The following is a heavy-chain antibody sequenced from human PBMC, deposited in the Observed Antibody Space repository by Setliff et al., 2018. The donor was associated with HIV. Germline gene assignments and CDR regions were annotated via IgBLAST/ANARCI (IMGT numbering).Heavy chain of an antibody. CDR3: ARGKHDFSNYGSSDYFYYMDV. J-gene: IGHJ6*03. D-gene: IGHD4-4*01. V-gene: IGHV4-39*07. CDR2: RLSDSATT. Sequence: PSETLSLTCAVSGGAITNSRHYWVWIRQSPGKGLEWIGTRLSDSATTSVNPSLKSRVTISLDTSKKQFSLKVISVTAADTAIYYCARGKHDFSNYGSSDYFYYMDVWGKGTTVTVSS. CDR1: GGAITNSRHY.